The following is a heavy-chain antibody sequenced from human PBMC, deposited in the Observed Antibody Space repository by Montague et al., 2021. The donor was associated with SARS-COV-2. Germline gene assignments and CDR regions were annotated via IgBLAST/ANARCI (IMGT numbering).Heavy chain of an antibody. D-gene: IGHD6-19*01. Sequence: TLSLTCTVSGGSISSGSYYWSWIRQPAGRGLEWIGCISISGSTNYNPSLKSRVTISVDTPKNQFSLKLSSVTAADTAVYYCARDIAVAGLFDYWGQGTLVTVSS. J-gene: IGHJ4*02. CDR1: GGSISSGSYY. V-gene: IGHV4-61*02. CDR2: ISISGST. CDR3: ARDIAVAGLFDY.